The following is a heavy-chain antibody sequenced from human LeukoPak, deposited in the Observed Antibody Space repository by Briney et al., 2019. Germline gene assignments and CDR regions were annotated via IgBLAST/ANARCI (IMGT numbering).Heavy chain of an antibody. Sequence: NPSETLSLTCTVSGGSISSYYWSWIRQPPGKGLEWIGYIYYSGSTNYNPSLKSRVTISVDTSKNQFSLKLSSVTAADTAVYYCARHSSQYYFDYWGQGTLVTVSS. CDR3: ARHSSQYYFDY. CDR1: GGSISSYY. V-gene: IGHV4-59*08. CDR2: IYYSGST. J-gene: IGHJ4*02. D-gene: IGHD6-6*01.